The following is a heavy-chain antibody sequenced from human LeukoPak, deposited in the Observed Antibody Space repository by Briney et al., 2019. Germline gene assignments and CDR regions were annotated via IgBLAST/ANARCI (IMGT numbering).Heavy chain of an antibody. Sequence: GASVKVSCTASGYTFTNYDINWVRQATGQGLEWMGWVNPDSGNTGYAQKFQGRVTMTRNTSISTAYMELSSLRSEDTAMYYCARADYDFVWGSYRLPDPWGQGTLVTVSS. CDR3: ARADYDFVWGSYRLPDP. CDR1: GYTFTNYD. J-gene: IGHJ5*02. V-gene: IGHV1-8*01. CDR2: VNPDSGNT. D-gene: IGHD3-16*02.